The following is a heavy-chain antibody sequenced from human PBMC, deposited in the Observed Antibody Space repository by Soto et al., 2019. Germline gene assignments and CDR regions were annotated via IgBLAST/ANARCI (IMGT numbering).Heavy chain of an antibody. J-gene: IGHJ6*02. D-gene: IGHD1-1*01. CDR3: AKDAGLSDLWTHYYDGMDV. CDR2: ISYDGNNK. CDR1: GFSFSSYG. Sequence: QVQLVESGGGAVQPGRSLRLSCAASGFSFSSYGIHWVRQVPGKGLEWVAVISYDGNNKYYADSVKGRFTISRDNSKNTLYLQMDSLRAEDTAVYSCAKDAGLSDLWTHYYDGMDVWGQGTTVTVSS. V-gene: IGHV3-30*18.